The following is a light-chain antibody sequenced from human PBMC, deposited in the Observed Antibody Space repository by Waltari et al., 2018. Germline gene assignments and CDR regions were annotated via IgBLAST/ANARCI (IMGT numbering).Light chain of an antibody. CDR2: EVS. V-gene: IGLV2-18*02. CDR3: RSYTSSSTLV. Sequence: QSALTQPPSVSGSPGQSVTISCTGTSRHVGSCNRLAWYHQPPGTAPKLMIYEVSTRPTGVRDRFPGSKSGNTASLTISGLQAEDEADYYCRSYTSSSTLVFGGGTKLTVL. CDR1: SRHVGSCNR. J-gene: IGLJ2*01.